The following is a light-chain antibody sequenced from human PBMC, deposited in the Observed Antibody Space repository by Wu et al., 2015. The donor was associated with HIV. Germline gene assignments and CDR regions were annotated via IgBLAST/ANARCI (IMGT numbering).Light chain of an antibody. CDR1: QSVSSS. V-gene: IGKV3-11*01. Sequence: EIVMTQSPATLSVSPGERATLSCRASQSVSSSLVWFQQKPGQAPRLLIYDASNRVTGIPPRFSGSGSGTHFTLNISSLEPDDFAIYYCQQSTNGPLTFGQGTRLDNK. CDR2: DAS. J-gene: IGKJ5*01. CDR3: QQSTNGPLT.